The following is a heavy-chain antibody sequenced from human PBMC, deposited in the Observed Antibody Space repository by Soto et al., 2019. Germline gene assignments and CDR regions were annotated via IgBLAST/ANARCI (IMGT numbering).Heavy chain of an antibody. CDR2: IKSKTDGGTT. D-gene: IGHD3-22*01. CDR1: LFTFSNAW. J-gene: IGHJ4*02. CDR3: TTDGYYYDSSGYYCH. Sequence: GGCLRLSCAASLFTFSNAWMSWVRQSPGKGLEWVGRIKSKTDGGTTDYAAPVKGRFTISRDDSKNTLYLQMNSLKTEDTAVYYCTTDGYYYDSSGYYCHWGQGTLVTVS. V-gene: IGHV3-15*01.